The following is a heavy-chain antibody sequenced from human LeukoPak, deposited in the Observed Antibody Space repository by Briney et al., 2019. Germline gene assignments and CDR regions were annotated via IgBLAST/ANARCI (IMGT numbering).Heavy chain of an antibody. Sequence: PGGSLRLSCVASGFSFSSSWMTWVRQVPGKGLEWVANIKQDGSKINYVDSVKGRFTVSRDNGKNSLYLQMNSLRAEDTAVYYCARDAKAELLDYWGQGTLVTVSS. D-gene: IGHD1-26*01. J-gene: IGHJ4*02. CDR1: GFSFSSSW. V-gene: IGHV3-7*01. CDR2: IKQDGSKI. CDR3: ARDAKAELLDY.